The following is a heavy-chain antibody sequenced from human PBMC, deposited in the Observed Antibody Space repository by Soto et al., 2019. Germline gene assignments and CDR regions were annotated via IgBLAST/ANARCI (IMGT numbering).Heavy chain of an antibody. Sequence: QVQLVESGGGVVQPGRSLRLSCAASGFTFSSYAMHWVRQAPGKGLEWGAVISYDGSNKYYADSVKGRFTISRDNSKNTMYLQMNSLRAEETAVYYCARVNSSSWYGLYYYYYGMDVWGQGTTVTVSS. V-gene: IGHV3-30-3*01. CDR2: ISYDGSNK. J-gene: IGHJ6*02. D-gene: IGHD6-13*01. CDR1: GFTFSSYA. CDR3: ARVNSSSWYGLYYYYYGMDV.